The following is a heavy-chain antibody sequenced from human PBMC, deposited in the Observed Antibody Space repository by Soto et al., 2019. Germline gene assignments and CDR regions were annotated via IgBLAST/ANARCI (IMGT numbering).Heavy chain of an antibody. CDR3: ARVPPLERPVGYYYGMDV. D-gene: IGHD1-1*01. Sequence: GGSLRLSCAASGFTVSSNYMSWVRQAPGKGLEWVSVIYSGGSTYYADSVKGRFTISRDNSKNTLYLQMNSLRAEDTAVYYCARVPPLERPVGYYYGMDVWGQGTTVTVS. CDR1: GFTVSSNY. J-gene: IGHJ6*02. CDR2: IYSGGST. V-gene: IGHV3-53*01.